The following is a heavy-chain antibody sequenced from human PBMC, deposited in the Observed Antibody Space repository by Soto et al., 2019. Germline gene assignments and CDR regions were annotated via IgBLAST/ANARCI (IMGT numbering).Heavy chain of an antibody. CDR2: INHSGST. CDR3: ARAEAWFGGFYYGMDV. Sequence: PSETLSLTCAVYGGSFSGYYWSWIRQPPGKGLEWIGEINHSGSTNYNPSLKSRVTISVDTSKNQFSLKLSSVTAADTAVYYCARAEAWFGGFYYGMDVWGQGTTVTVSS. CDR1: GGSFSGYY. D-gene: IGHD3-10*01. J-gene: IGHJ6*02. V-gene: IGHV4-34*01.